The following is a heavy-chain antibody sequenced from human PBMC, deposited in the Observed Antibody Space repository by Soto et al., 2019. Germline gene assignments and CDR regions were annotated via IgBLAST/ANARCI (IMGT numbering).Heavy chain of an antibody. D-gene: IGHD6-6*01. CDR1: GGSISSGGYY. CDR3: ARSIAARRHLPYGMDV. CDR2: IYYSGST. J-gene: IGHJ6*02. V-gene: IGHV4-31*03. Sequence: SETLSLTCTVSGGSISSGGYYWSWIRQHPGKGLEWIGYIYYSGSTYYNPSLKSRVTISVDTSKNQFSLKLSSVTAAGTAVYYCARSIAARRHLPYGMDVWGQGTTVTVSS.